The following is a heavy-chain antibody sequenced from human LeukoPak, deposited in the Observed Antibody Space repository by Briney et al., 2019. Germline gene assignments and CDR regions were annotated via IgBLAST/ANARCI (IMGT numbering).Heavy chain of an antibody. D-gene: IGHD6-13*01. CDR1: GFTFSSYS. V-gene: IGHV3-30*04. CDR3: AREGVLLSRSLDI. CDR2: ISSDARIT. J-gene: IGHJ4*02. Sequence: GGSLRLSCAASGFTFSSYSMHWVRQAPGMGLDWVAVISSDARITFYADSVRGRFTVSRDNSNNALYLQMNSLTTDDTAVYFCAREGVLLSRSLDIWGQGTLVTVSS.